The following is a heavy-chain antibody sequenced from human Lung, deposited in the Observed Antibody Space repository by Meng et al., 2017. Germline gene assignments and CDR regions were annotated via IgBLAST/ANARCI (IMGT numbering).Heavy chain of an antibody. D-gene: IGHD1-7*01. Sequence: QGSGPRLVQPSETLSLACAVSGDSITRTQWWSWLRQTPGKGLEWIGEISHSGSTVYRPSLQGRVSISLDKSNNEFSLKLTSVTAADTAVYYCARERGTSDYWGQGTLVTVSS. V-gene: IGHV4-4*02. CDR2: ISHSGST. J-gene: IGHJ4*02. CDR1: GDSITRTQW. CDR3: ARERGTSDY.